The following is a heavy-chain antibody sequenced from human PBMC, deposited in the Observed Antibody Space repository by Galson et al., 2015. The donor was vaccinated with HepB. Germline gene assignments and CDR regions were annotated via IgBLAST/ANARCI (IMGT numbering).Heavy chain of an antibody. CDR2: LKSKSDGGTI. J-gene: IGHJ4*02. CDR1: GFTFSNAW. V-gene: IGHV3-15*01. D-gene: IGHD6-19*01. CDR3: VTDWLAHFDY. Sequence: SLRLSCAASGFTFSNAWMNWVRQAPGKGLEWVGRLKSKSDGGTIDYAAPVKGRFTISRDDPRNTLFLQMNSLKTEDTAVYYCVTDWLAHFDYWGQGTLVSVSS.